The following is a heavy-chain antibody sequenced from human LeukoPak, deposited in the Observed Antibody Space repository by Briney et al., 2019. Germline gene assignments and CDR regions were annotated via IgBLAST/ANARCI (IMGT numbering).Heavy chain of an antibody. CDR3: ARGAYGSGSNDFDY. V-gene: IGHV4-39*07. D-gene: IGHD3-10*01. J-gene: IGHJ4*02. CDR1: GGSISSSSYY. Sequence: SETLSLTCTVSGGSISSSSYYWGWIRQPPGKGLEWIGSIYYSGSTYYNPSLKSRVTISVDTSKNQFSLKLSSVTAADTAVYYCARGAYGSGSNDFDYWGQGTLVTVSS. CDR2: IYYSGST.